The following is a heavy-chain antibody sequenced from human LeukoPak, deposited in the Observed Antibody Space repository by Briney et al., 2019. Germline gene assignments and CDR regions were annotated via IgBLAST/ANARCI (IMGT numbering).Heavy chain of an antibody. CDR1: GYTFTDYY. D-gene: IGHD6-19*01. CDR2: VDPEDGET. V-gene: IGHV1-69-2*01. CDR3: ATVWGIAVAGTSQRKFDY. J-gene: IGHJ4*02. Sequence: GASVKVSCKVSGYTFTDYYMHWVQQAPGKGLKWMGLVDPEDGETIYAEKFQGRVTITADTSTNTAYMELSSLRSEDTAVYYCATVWGIAVAGTSQRKFDYWGQGTLVTVSS.